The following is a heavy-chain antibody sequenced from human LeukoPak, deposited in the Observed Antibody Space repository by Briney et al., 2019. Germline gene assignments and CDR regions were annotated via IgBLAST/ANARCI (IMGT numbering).Heavy chain of an antibody. CDR1: GFTFNNYA. V-gene: IGHV3-21*01. Sequence: GRSLRLSCAASGFTFNNYAMRWVRQAPGEGLEWVSSISSGGHNIFYGDPVKGRFTISRDNAKNSLYLQMNSLRVEDTAVYYCARHGDGFYHGMDVWGQGTTVTVSS. CDR3: ARHGDGFYHGMDV. CDR2: ISSGGHNI. D-gene: IGHD4-17*01. J-gene: IGHJ6*01.